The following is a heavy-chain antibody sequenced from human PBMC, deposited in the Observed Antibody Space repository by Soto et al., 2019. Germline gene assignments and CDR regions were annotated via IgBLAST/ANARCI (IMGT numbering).Heavy chain of an antibody. V-gene: IGHV3-23*01. CDR3: AKNRAYSYSSGVDY. D-gene: IGHD1-26*01. CDR1: GFTFTTYV. CDR2: ISGSGGST. J-gene: IGHJ4*02. Sequence: GGSLRLSCAASGFTFTTYVMSWVRQAPGKGLEWVSTISGSGGSTYYADSVKGRFTISRDNSKNTLYLQMNSLRAEDTAVYYCAKNRAYSYSSGVDYWGRGTLVTVSS.